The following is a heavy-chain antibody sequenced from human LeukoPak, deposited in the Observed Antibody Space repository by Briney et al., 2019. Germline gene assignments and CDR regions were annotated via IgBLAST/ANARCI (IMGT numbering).Heavy chain of an antibody. J-gene: IGHJ1*01. V-gene: IGHV4-59*01. CDR2: IYYSGST. Sequence: PGGSLRLSCAASGFTFSSYAMSWVRQAPGKGLEWIGYIYYSGSTNYNPSLKSRVTISVDTSKNQFSLKLSSVTAADTAVYYCARRDSSSWQFQHWGQGTLVTVSS. CDR1: GFTFSSYA. D-gene: IGHD6-13*01. CDR3: ARRDSSSWQFQH.